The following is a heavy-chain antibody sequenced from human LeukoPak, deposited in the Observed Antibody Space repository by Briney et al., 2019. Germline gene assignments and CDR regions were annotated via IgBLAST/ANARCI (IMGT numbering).Heavy chain of an antibody. CDR1: GYTFTSYH. CDR3: ARRGYSYGYPTFDY. J-gene: IGHJ4*02. Sequence: GASVKVSCKASGYTFTSYHMHWVRQAPGQGLEWMGIINPSGGSTSYAQKLQGRVTMSRDTSTSTVYMELSSLRSEDTAVYYCARRGYSYGYPTFDYWGQGTLVTVSS. V-gene: IGHV1-46*01. CDR2: INPSGGST. D-gene: IGHD5-18*01.